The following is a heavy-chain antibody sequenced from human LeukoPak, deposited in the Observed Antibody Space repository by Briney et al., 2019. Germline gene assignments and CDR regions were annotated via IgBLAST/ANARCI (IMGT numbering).Heavy chain of an antibody. Sequence: SETLSLTCIVSGDFISSSRYYWGWIRQPPGKGLEWIGSISYSGSTYYNASLKSQVSISIDTSKNQFSLKLTSVTAADTAVYYCARQTGSGLFILPGGQGTLVTVSS. V-gene: IGHV4-39*01. CDR2: ISYSGST. CDR3: ARQTGSGLFILP. CDR1: GDFISSSRYY. D-gene: IGHD3/OR15-3a*01. J-gene: IGHJ4*02.